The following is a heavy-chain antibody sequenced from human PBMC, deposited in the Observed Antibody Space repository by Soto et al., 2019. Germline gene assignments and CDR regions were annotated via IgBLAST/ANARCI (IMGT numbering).Heavy chain of an antibody. CDR1: GGSISSYY. J-gene: IGHJ4*02. CDR3: ASLGYCTNGVCYTRDY. Sequence: QVQLQESGPGLVKPSETLSLTCTVSGGSISSYYWSWIRQPPGKGLEWIGYIYYSGSTNYNPSLKSRVTISVDTSKNQFSLKLSSVTAADTAVYYCASLGYCTNGVCYTRDYWGQGTLVTVSS. D-gene: IGHD2-8*01. CDR2: IYYSGST. V-gene: IGHV4-59*01.